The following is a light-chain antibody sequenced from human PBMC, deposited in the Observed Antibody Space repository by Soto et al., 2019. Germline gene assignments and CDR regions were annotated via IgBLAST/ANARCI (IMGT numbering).Light chain of an antibody. CDR2: DAS. Sequence: DIQMTQSPSTLSASVGDRVTITCRASQSISSWLAWYQQKPGKAPKLLIYDASSLESGVPSRFSGSGSGTDFTLTISSLQPGDFATYYCQQYNSYSPTFGQGTKLEIK. CDR1: QSISSW. CDR3: QQYNSYSPT. V-gene: IGKV1-5*01. J-gene: IGKJ2*01.